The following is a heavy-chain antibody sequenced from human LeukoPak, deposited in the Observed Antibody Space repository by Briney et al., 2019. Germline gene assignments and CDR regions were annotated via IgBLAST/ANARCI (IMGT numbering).Heavy chain of an antibody. CDR3: ARVGGLWFGELLRIQFDY. CDR1: ELTFSGYW. CDR2: IRQDGGQT. V-gene: IGHV3-7*01. Sequence: GGSLRLSCAASELTFSGYWMNWVRQAPGKGLQWVGNIRQDGGQTHYSDSVKGRFTISRDNAKRSLYLQMNSLRAEDTAVYYCARVGGLWFGELLRIQFDYWGQGTLVTVSS. J-gene: IGHJ4*02. D-gene: IGHD3-10*01.